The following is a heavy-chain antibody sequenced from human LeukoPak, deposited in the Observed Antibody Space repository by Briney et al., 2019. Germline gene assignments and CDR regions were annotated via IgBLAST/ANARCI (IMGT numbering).Heavy chain of an antibody. CDR2: ITYDGSNK. D-gene: IGHD6-19*01. CDR1: GFTFSSYG. CDR3: AKETSVAGTNY. V-gene: IGHV3-30*18. Sequence: GGSLRLSCAASGFTFSSYGMHCVRQAPGKGLEWVAIITYDGSNKYYADSVKGRFTISRDNSKNTLYLQMNSLRAEDTAVYYCAKETSVAGTNYWGQGTLVTVSS. J-gene: IGHJ4*02.